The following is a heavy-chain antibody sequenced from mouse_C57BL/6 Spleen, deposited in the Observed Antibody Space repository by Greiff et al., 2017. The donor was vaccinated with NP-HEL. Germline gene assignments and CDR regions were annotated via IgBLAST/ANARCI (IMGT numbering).Heavy chain of an antibody. D-gene: IGHD2-3*01. CDR3: ARDGYYERDYFDY. CDR1: GYTFTSYW. Sequence: QVQLQQSGIELVKPGASVKLSCKASGYTFTSYWMHWVKQRPGQGLEWIGNINPSNGGTNYNEKFKSKATLTVDKSSSTAYMQLSSLTSEDSAVYYCARDGYYERDYFDYWGQGTTLTVSS. V-gene: IGHV1-53*01. CDR2: INPSNGGT. J-gene: IGHJ2*01.